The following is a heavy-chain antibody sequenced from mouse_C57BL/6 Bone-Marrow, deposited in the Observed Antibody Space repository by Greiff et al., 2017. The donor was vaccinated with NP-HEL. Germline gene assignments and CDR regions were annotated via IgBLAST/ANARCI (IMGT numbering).Heavy chain of an antibody. CDR2: IDPENGDT. Sequence: EVQLVEPGAELVRPGASVKLSCTASGFNIKDDYMHWVKQRPEQGLEWIGWIDPENGDTEYASKFQGKATITADTSSNTAYLQLSSLTSEDTAVYYCTTVVARAYWGQGTLVTVSA. V-gene: IGHV14-4*01. CDR3: TTVVARAY. J-gene: IGHJ3*01. CDR1: GFNIKDDY. D-gene: IGHD1-1*01.